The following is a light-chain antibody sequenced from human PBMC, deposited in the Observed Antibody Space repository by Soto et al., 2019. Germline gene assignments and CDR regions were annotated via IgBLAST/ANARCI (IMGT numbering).Light chain of an antibody. CDR3: QQYSSSSWT. CDR1: QSVSSTY. J-gene: IGKJ1*01. V-gene: IGKV3-20*01. Sequence: EIVLTQSPGTLSLSPGERATLSCRASQSVSSTYLAWYQQRLGQAPRLLIYGASSRATGIPDRFSGTGSGTDFTLTISRLEPEDFAVYYCQQYSSSSWTFGQGTKVDIK. CDR2: GAS.